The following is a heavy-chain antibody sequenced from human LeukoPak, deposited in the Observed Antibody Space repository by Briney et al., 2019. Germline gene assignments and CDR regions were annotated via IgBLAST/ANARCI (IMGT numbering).Heavy chain of an antibody. CDR2: ISSSGGTI. V-gene: IGHV3-48*03. J-gene: IGHJ6*02. Sequence: GGSLRLSCSASGFTFSSYEMNWVRQAPGKGLEWVSYISSSGGTIYYADSVKGRFTISRDNAKNSLYLQMNSLRAEDTAVYYCARDLSYCTITSCSYYYYGMDVWGQGTAVTVSS. D-gene: IGHD2-2*01. CDR3: ARDLSYCTITSCSYYYYGMDV. CDR1: GFTFSSYE.